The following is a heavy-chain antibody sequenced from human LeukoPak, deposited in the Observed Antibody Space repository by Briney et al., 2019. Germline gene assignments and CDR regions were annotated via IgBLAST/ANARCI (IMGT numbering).Heavy chain of an antibody. CDR2: IKQDGSEK. Sequence: GGSLRLSCAASGFTFTNYWMGWVRQPPGKGLEWVAHIKQDGSEKYFVDSVKGRFTISRDNAKNSLYLQMNSLRAEDTAVYYCARDLSGVTGYTYGRGIDYWGQGTLVTVSS. J-gene: IGHJ4*02. CDR3: ARDLSGVTGYTYGRGIDY. V-gene: IGHV3-7*01. D-gene: IGHD5-18*01. CDR1: GFTFTNYW.